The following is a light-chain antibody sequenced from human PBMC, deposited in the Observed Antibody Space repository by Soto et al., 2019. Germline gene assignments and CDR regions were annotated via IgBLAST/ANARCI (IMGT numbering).Light chain of an antibody. CDR3: LQDYNYPGT. CDR2: AAS. CDR1: QGIRND. Sequence: IQITHSPSSLSASLGYRFTITFRASQGIRNDLGWYQQKPGKAPKLLIYAASSLQSGVPSRFSGSGSGTDFTLTISSLQPEDFATYYCLQDYNYPGTFGQGTKVDIK. V-gene: IGKV1-6*01. J-gene: IGKJ1*01.